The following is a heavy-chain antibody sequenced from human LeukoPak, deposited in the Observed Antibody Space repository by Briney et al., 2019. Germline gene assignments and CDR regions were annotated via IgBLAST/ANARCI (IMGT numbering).Heavy chain of an antibody. CDR1: GGSISSSSFY. CDR3: TEFYFDRSRYADY. D-gene: IGHD3-22*01. Sequence: SETLSLTCTVSGGSISSSSFYWGWIRQPPGKGLEWIGSIYYRGSTYYNPSLKSRVTISVDMSENQVSLKLRSVTAADTAVYYCTEFYFDRSRYADYWGQGTLVTVSS. CDR2: IYYRGST. V-gene: IGHV4-39*01. J-gene: IGHJ4*02.